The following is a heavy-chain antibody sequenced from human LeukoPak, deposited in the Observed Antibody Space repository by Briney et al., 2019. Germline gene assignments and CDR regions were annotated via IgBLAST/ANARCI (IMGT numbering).Heavy chain of an antibody. CDR1: VFTPGDYA. V-gene: IGHV3-49*04. Sequence: SLRLSRTASVFTPGDYAMSWVPQALGKGLEGGGFITSKAYGGTTKYAPSVKGRFTISRDDSKSIAYKQTNSLKTERTALNYCTRALIAVAAGEGYWGQGTLVTVSS. CDR2: ITSKAYGGTT. J-gene: IGHJ4*02. CDR3: TRALIAVAAGEGY. D-gene: IGHD6-19*01.